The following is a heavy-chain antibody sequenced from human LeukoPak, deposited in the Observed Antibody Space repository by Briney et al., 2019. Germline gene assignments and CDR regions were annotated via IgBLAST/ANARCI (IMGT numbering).Heavy chain of an antibody. D-gene: IGHD2-2*01. CDR2: IYPGDSDT. V-gene: IGHV5-51*01. J-gene: IGHJ3*02. CDR1: GYSFINYW. Sequence: GEALKISCKSSGYSFINYWIGWVRQMPGKGLEWMGIIYPGDSDTRYSPSFQGQVTISADKSINTAYLQWSSLRASDTAMYYCTNVAGYCSSTTCYSQLFDSWGQGTMVTISS. CDR3: TNVAGYCSSTTCYSQLFDS.